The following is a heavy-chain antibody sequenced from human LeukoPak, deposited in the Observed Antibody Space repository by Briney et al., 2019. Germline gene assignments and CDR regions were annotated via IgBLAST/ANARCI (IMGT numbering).Heavy chain of an antibody. V-gene: IGHV4-61*02. CDR3: ARASYCGGDCYWAHDAFDI. Sequence: SETLSLTCTVSGGSISSGSYYWSWIRQPAGKGLEWIGRIYTSGSTNYNPSLKSRVTISVDTSKNQFSLKLSSVTAADTAVYYCARASYCGGDCYWAHDAFDIWGQGTMVTVSS. D-gene: IGHD2-21*02. J-gene: IGHJ3*02. CDR1: GGSISSGSYY. CDR2: IYTSGST.